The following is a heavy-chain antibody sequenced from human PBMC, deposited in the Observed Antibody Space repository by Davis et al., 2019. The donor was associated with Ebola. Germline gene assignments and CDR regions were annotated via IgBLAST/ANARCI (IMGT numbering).Heavy chain of an antibody. Sequence: GGSLRLSCAASGFTFSSYGMHWVRQAPGKGLEWVAVIWYDGSNKYYADSVKGRFTISRDDSKNTAYLQMNSLKTEDTAVYYCTSHEWELRSYWGQGTLVTVSS. CDR3: TSHEWELRSY. J-gene: IGHJ4*02. V-gene: IGHV3-33*01. CDR2: IWYDGSNK. D-gene: IGHD1-26*01. CDR1: GFTFSSYG.